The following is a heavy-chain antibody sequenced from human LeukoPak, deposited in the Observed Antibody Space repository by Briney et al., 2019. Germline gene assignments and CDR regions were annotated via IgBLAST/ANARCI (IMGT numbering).Heavy chain of an antibody. CDR2: IKRDGSET. CDR3: ARSSSGLYYYYGMDV. D-gene: IGHD6-19*01. CDR1: GFTFSNYW. Sequence: GGSLRLSCAASGFTFSNYWMTWVRQAPGKGLEWVANIKRDGSETAYVGSVKGRFTISRDNAKNSLYLQMNSLRAEDTAVYYCARSSSGLYYYYGMDVWGQGTTVTVSS. V-gene: IGHV3-7*01. J-gene: IGHJ6*02.